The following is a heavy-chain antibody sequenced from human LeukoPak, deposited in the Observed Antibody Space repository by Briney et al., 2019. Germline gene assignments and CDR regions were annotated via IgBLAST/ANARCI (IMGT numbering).Heavy chain of an antibody. D-gene: IGHD2-2*01. J-gene: IGHJ5*02. CDR3: AKDGRYCSSTSCYSIVGWFDP. CDR2: ISWNSGSI. V-gene: IGHV3-9*01. Sequence: GGSLRLSCAASGFTFDDYAMHWVRQAPGKGLEWVSGISWNSGSIGYADSVKGRFTISRDNAKNSLYLQMNSLRAEDTALYYCAKDGRYCSSTSCYSIVGWFDPWGQGTLVTVSS. CDR1: GFTFDDYA.